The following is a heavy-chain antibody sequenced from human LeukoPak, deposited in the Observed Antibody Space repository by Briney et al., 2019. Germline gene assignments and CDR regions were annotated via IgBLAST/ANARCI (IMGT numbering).Heavy chain of an antibody. V-gene: IGHV3-30*18. CDR1: GFSFSHYG. CDR3: AKDSYSSSWYVIHF. J-gene: IGHJ4*02. D-gene: IGHD6-13*01. CDR2: TSSDGGNK. Sequence: GSSLRLSCAASGFSFSHYGMHWVPQSPGKGLVWVAVTSSDGGNKYYTDSVKGRFTISRDNSKNTLYLQMHSLRAEDTAVYYCAKDSYSSSWYVIHFWGQGTLVTVSS.